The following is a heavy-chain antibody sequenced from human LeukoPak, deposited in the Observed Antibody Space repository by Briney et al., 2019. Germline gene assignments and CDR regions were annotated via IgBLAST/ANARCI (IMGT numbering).Heavy chain of an antibody. CDR2: IYSGGST. Sequence: PGGSLRLSCAASGFTVSSNYMSWVRQAPGKGLEWVSVIYSGGSTYYADSVKGRFTISRDNSKNTLYLQMNSLRAEDTAVYYCAKRYCSSTSCSFFDYWGQGTLVTVSS. D-gene: IGHD2-2*01. J-gene: IGHJ4*02. CDR3: AKRYCSSTSCSFFDY. CDR1: GFTVSSNY. V-gene: IGHV3-53*01.